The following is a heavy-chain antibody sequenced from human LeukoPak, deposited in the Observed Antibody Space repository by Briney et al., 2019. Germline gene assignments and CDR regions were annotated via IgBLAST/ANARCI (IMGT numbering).Heavy chain of an antibody. Sequence: GRSLRLSCTASGFTFSSYSMNWVRQAPGKGLEWVSSISTSSSYIYYADSVKGRFTISRANARNSLYLQMNTLRAEDTAVYSCARGADGVSSNSRGWFDPWGQGTLVTVSS. V-gene: IGHV3-21*01. D-gene: IGHD2-15*01. J-gene: IGHJ5*02. CDR3: ARGADGVSSNSRGWFDP. CDR2: ISTSSSYI. CDR1: GFTFSSYS.